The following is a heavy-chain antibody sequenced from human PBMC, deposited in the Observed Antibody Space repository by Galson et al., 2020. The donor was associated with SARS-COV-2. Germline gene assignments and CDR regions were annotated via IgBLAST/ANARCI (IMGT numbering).Heavy chain of an antibody. J-gene: IGHJ3*02. CDR2: ISGSGGST. CDR3: AKQDSSGQLGAFDI. D-gene: IGHD3-22*01. Sequence: GESLKISCAASGFTFSSYAMSWVRQAPGKGLEWVSAISGSGGSTYYADSVKGRFTISRDNSKNTLYLQMNSLRAEDTAVYYCAKQDSSGQLGAFDIWGQGTMVTVSS. V-gene: IGHV3-23*01. CDR1: GFTFSSYA.